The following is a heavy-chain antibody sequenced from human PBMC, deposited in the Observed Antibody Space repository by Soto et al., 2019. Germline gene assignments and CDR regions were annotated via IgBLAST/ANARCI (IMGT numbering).Heavy chain of an antibody. D-gene: IGHD6-19*01. Sequence: SVKVSCKASGGTFSSYAISWVRQAPGQGLEWMRGIIPIFGTANYAHKFQGRVTITGDEATITANMGLSILISEDTAVYYCESCSGWYRSCYYHYGMAVRSQRTTVTVSS. CDR2: IIPIFGTA. CDR3: ESCSGWYRSCYYHYGMAV. J-gene: IGHJ6*02. V-gene: IGHV1-69*13. CDR1: GGTFSSYA.